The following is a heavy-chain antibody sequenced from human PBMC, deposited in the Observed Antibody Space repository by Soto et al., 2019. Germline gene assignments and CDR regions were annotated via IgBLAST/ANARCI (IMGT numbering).Heavy chain of an antibody. CDR1: GGTFSSYA. J-gene: IGHJ6*02. D-gene: IGHD6-13*01. CDR2: IIPIFGTA. CDR3: ARVRQQLANVYYGMDV. Sequence: GASVKVSCKASGGTFSSYAISWVRQAPGQGLEWMGGIIPIFGTANYAQKFQGRVTITADESTSTAYMELSSLRSEDTAVYYCARVRQQLANVYYGMDVWGQGTTVTVSS. V-gene: IGHV1-69*13.